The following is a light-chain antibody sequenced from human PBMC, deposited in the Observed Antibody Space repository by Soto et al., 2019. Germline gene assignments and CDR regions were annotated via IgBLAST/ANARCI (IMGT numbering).Light chain of an antibody. CDR2: GAS. CDR3: QQYNSYST. CDR1: PSVSGSN. Sequence: EIVLTQSPGTLSLSPGERATLSCRASPSVSGSNLAWYQQKPGQAPRLVIYGASTRATGIPARFSGSGSGTEFTLTISSLQPEDFASYYCQQYNSYSTFGQGTKVDIK. J-gene: IGKJ1*01. V-gene: IGKV3-15*01.